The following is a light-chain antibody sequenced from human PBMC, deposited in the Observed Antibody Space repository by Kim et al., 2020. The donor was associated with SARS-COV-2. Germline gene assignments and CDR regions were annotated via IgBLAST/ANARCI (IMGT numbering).Light chain of an antibody. CDR2: DVS. J-gene: IGLJ6*01. V-gene: IGLV2-11*01. CDR1: SSDVGGYNF. Sequence: QSVTVSCIGTSSDVGGYNFGSWYQHHPCRAPRVLLYDVSKRPSGVPDRFSGSKSGNTASLTVSGLQAEDEADYYCCSYAGSYTLVFGGGIKVTVL. CDR3: CSYAGSYTLV.